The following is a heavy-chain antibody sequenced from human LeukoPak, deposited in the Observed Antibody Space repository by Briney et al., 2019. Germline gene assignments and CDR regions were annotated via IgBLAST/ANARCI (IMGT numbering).Heavy chain of an antibody. CDR2: INPNSGGA. D-gene: IGHD7-27*01. CDR1: GYTFIDYF. J-gene: IGHJ4*02. Sequence: GASVKASSKASGYTFIDYFIHWVRQAPGQGLEWMGRINPNSGGAEFTQEFQGRVTMTRDTSISTTYMELSRLTSDDTALYYCARDLSSTSNWEFDYWGQGTLVTVSS. V-gene: IGHV1-2*06. CDR3: ARDLSSTSNWEFDY.